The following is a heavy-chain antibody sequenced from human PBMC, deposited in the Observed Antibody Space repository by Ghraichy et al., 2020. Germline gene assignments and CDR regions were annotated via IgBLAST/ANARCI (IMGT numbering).Heavy chain of an antibody. CDR2: IYHSGSV. D-gene: IGHD7-27*01. CDR1: GFSISYAYY. CDR3: ARETLGTVNWFDP. V-gene: IGHV4-38-2*02. Sequence: TLSLTCTVSGFSISYAYYWGWIRQPPGKGLEWIVSIYHSGSVYYNPSLKSRVTISVDTSKNQFSLKLSSVTAADTAVYYCARETLGTVNWFDPWGQGTLVTVSS. J-gene: IGHJ5*02.